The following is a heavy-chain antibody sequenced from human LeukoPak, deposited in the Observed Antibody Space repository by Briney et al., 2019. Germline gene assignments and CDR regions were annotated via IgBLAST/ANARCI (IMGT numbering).Heavy chain of an antibody. Sequence: PSETLSLTCTVSGGSISSYYWSWIRQPPGKGLEWIGYIYYSGSTNYNPSLKSRVTISVDTSKNQFSLKLSSVTAADTAVYYCAREAQGAFDIWGQGTMVTVSS. CDR3: AREAQGAFDI. J-gene: IGHJ3*02. CDR1: GGSISSYY. CDR2: IYYSGST. V-gene: IGHV4-59*01.